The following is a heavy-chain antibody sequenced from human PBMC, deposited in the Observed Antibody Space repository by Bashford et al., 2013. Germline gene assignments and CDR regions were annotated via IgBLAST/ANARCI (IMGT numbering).Heavy chain of an antibody. D-gene: IGHD4-17*01. V-gene: IGHV4-34*01. CDR1: GGSFSGYY. J-gene: IGHJ4*02. CDR2: INHSGST. CDR3: ARAVTLTTVTTLYYFDY. Sequence: SETLSLTCAVYGGSFSGYYWSWIRQPPGKGLEWIGEINHSGSTNYNPSLKSRVTISVDTSKNQFSLKLSSVTAADTAVYYCARAVTLTTVTTLYYFDYWGQGTLVTVSS.